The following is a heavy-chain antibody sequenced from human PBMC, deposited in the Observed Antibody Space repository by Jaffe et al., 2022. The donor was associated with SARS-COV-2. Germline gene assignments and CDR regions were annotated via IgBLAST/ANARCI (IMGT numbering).Heavy chain of an antibody. Sequence: QVQLVESGGGVVQPGRSLRLSCAASGFTFSSYGMHWVRQAPGKGLEWVAVISYDGSNKYYADSVKGRFTISRDNSKNTLYLQMNSLRAEDTAVYYCAKGPYYYDSPPSHYGMDVWGQGTTVTVSS. CDR3: AKGPYYYDSPPSHYGMDV. D-gene: IGHD3-22*01. CDR2: ISYDGSNK. CDR1: GFTFSSYG. J-gene: IGHJ6*02. V-gene: IGHV3-30*18.